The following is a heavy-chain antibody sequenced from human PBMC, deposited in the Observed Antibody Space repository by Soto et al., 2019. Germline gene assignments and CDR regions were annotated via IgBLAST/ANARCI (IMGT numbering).Heavy chain of an antibody. V-gene: IGHV3-23*01. J-gene: IGHJ4*02. CDR1: GFSFGSYA. CDR2: ISGSDGKT. D-gene: IGHD3-3*01. CDR3: ARWSYLDY. Sequence: GGSLRLSCAASGFSFGSYALSWVRQAPGKGLEWVSTISGSDGKTFYADSVKGRFSISRDTSQSTLYLQMNSLRADDTAMYYCARWSYLDYWGQGTRVTVAS.